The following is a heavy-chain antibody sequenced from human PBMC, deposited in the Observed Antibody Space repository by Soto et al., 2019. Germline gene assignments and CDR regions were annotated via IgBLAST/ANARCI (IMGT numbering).Heavy chain of an antibody. CDR1: GFTFSSYG. J-gene: IGHJ3*02. CDR3: AKVGPSYGGNSGSAFDI. D-gene: IGHD4-17*01. CDR2: ISYDGSNK. V-gene: IGHV3-30*18. Sequence: QVQLVESEGGVVQPGRSLRLSCAASGFTFSSYGMHWVRQAPGKGLEWVAVISYDGSNKYYADSVKGRFTISGDNSKNTLYLQMNSLRAEDTAVYYCAKVGPSYGGNSGSAFDIWGQGTMVTVSS.